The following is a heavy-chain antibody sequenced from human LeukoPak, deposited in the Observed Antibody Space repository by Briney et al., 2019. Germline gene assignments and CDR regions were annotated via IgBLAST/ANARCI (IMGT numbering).Heavy chain of an antibody. CDR3: ARTNDYGDYVGKLYGMDV. CDR1: GGTFSSYA. V-gene: IGHV1-69*04. CDR2: IIPILGIA. Sequence: GSSVKVSCKAYGGTFSSYAISWVRQAPGQGLEWMGRIIPILGIANYAQKFQGRVTITADKSTSTAYMELSSLRSEDTAVYYCARTNDYGDYVGKLYGMDVWGQGTTVTVSS. D-gene: IGHD4-17*01. J-gene: IGHJ6*02.